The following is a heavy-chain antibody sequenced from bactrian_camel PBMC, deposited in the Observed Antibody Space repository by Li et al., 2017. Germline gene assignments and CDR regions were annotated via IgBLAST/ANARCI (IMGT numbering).Heavy chain of an antibody. CDR1: GEGVYSSAC. J-gene: IGHJ4*01. V-gene: IGHV3S54*01. D-gene: IGHD2*01. CDR3: AASANFKCFTTTQTLAAEDYTY. Sequence: VQLVESGGGSVPAGGSLRLSCAASGEGVYSSACMGWFRQAPGQKREAVAALYTAGDSTFYADSVKGRFTISRDNAKNTVYLQMNSLKPEDTAMYYCAASANFKCFTTTQTLAAEDYTYWGQWTQVTVS. CDR2: LYTAGDST.